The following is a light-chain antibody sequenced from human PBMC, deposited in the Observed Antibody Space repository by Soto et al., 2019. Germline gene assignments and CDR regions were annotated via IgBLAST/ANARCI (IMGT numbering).Light chain of an antibody. CDR3: QQYGGSPQT. CDR1: QSVSNY. Sequence: EIVLTQSPGTLSLSPGERATLSCRASQSVSNYLAWYRQKPGQAPRLLIYVASSRATGIPDRFSGSGSGTDFTLTISRLEPEDFAVYYCQQYGGSPQTFGQGTRWIS. V-gene: IGKV3-20*01. J-gene: IGKJ1*01. CDR2: VAS.